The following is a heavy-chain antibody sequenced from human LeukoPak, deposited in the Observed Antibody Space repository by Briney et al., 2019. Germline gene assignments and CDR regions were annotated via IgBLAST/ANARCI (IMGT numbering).Heavy chain of an antibody. CDR1: GFTFSNSA. J-gene: IGHJ5*02. CDR3: AKRLDTVAAQTWFDP. V-gene: IGHV3-23*01. CDR2: ISIWGGST. D-gene: IGHD6-25*01. Sequence: QTGGSLRLSCAASGFTFSNSAMSWVRQAPGKGLEWVSIISIWGGSTYYADSVKGRFTISRDNSQNTLFLQMNSLRADDTSVYYCAKRLDTVAAQTWFDPWGQGTLVTVSS.